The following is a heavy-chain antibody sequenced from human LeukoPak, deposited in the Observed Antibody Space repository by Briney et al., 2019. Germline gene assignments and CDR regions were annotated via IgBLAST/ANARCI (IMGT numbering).Heavy chain of an antibody. J-gene: IGHJ3*01. CDR2: ISYDGSNK. CDR3: AKGTAMV. D-gene: IGHD5-18*01. V-gene: IGHV3-30*18. CDR1: GFTFSSYG. Sequence: ERSLRLSCAASGFTFSSYGMHWVRQAPGKGLEWVAVISYDGSNKYYADSVKGRFTISRDNSKNTLYLQMNSLRAEDTAVYYCAKGTAMVWGQGTMVTVSS.